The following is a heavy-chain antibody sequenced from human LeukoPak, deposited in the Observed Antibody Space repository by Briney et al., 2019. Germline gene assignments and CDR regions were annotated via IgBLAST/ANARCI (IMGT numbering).Heavy chain of an antibody. D-gene: IGHD6-6*01. Sequence: SVKVSGKASGGTFSSYAISWVRQAPGQGLEWMGRIIPIFGTANYAQKFQGRVTMTRDTSTGTVYMELSSLRSEDTAVYYCARVVSSSSSKGLLGYWGQGTLVTVSS. CDR3: ARVVSSSSSKGLLGY. CDR1: GGTFSSYA. J-gene: IGHJ4*02. V-gene: IGHV1-69*05. CDR2: IIPIFGTA.